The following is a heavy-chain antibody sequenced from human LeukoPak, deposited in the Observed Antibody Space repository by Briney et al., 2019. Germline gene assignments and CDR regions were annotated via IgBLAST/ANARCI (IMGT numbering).Heavy chain of an antibody. D-gene: IGHD3-9*01. V-gene: IGHV3-7*01. CDR2: IKQDGSEK. CDR3: ARVGRYYDILTGYYGGYFDY. J-gene: IGHJ4*02. CDR1: GFTFSSYA. Sequence: GGSLRLSCAASGFTFSSYAMSWVRQAPGKGLEWVANIKQDGSEKYYVDSVKGRFTISRDNAKNSLYLQMNSLRAEDTAVYYCARVGRYYDILTGYYGGYFDYWGQGTLVTVSS.